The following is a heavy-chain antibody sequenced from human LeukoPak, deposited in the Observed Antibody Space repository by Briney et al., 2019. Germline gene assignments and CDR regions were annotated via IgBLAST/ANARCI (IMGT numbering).Heavy chain of an antibody. V-gene: IGHV4-30-4*07. Sequence: SETLSLTCAVSGGSISSGGYSWSWIRQPPGKGLEWIGYIYYSGSTYYNPSLKSRVTISVDTSKNQFSLKLSSVTAADTAVYYCACTVTRGGFDYWGQGTLVTVSS. CDR3: ACTVTRGGFDY. CDR2: IYYSGST. D-gene: IGHD4-17*01. CDR1: GGSISSGGYS. J-gene: IGHJ4*02.